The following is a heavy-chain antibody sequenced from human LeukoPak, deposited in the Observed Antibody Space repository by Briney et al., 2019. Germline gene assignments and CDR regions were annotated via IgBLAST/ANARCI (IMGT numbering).Heavy chain of an antibody. CDR1: GFTFTNHG. CDR3: AKGAEEGVVITAVYYYYMDV. D-gene: IGHD3-22*01. Sequence: GGTLRLSCAASGFTFTNHGMSWVRQTPGKGLEWVSTISGSGYNTYYADSVKGRFTISRDSSKNTLFLQMNGLRPEDTAVYYCAKGAEEGVVITAVYYYYMDVWGKGTTVTISS. J-gene: IGHJ6*03. V-gene: IGHV3-23*01. CDR2: ISGSGYNT.